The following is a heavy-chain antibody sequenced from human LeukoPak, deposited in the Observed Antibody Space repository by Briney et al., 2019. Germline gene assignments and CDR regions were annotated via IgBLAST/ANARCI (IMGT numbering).Heavy chain of an antibody. CDR1: GFTFSSYG. CDR3: VKGIGPHYRAEYFQH. V-gene: IGHV3-30*18. Sequence: PGRSLRLSCAASGFTFSSYGMHWVRQAPGKGLEWVAVISYDGSNKYYADSVKGRFTISRDNSKNTLYLQMSSLRAEDTAVYYCVKGIGPHYRAEYFQHWGQGTLVTVSS. J-gene: IGHJ1*01. CDR2: ISYDGSNK. D-gene: IGHD1-26*01.